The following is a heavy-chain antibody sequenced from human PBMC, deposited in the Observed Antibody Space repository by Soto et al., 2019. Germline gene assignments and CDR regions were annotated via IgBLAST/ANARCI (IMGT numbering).Heavy chain of an antibody. CDR1: GFTFSSHA. J-gene: IGHJ4*02. CDR2: ISGSDAGT. CDR3: TKDPCTRSSCYFDF. D-gene: IGHD2-2*01. V-gene: IGHV3-23*01. Sequence: EVQLLESGGGLVQPGGSLRLSCEASGFTFSSHAMGWVRQAPGKGLEGVSAISGSDAGTFDADSVRGRFTISRDNSKNTLYLHMTSLRVEDTAIYYCTKDPCTRSSCYFDFWGQGSLVTVSS.